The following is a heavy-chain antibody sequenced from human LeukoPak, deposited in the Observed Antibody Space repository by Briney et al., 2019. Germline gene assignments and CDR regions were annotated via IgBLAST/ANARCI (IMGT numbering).Heavy chain of an antibody. J-gene: IGHJ4*02. D-gene: IGHD5-18*01. CDR1: GGSISSGGYY. Sequence: SETLSLTCTVSGGSISSGGYYWSWLRQHPGRGLEWLGYIYYSGSTYYNPSLKSRVTISVDTSKNQFSLKLSSVTAADTAVYYCARAFLRYSYGYLLDYWGQGTLVTVSS. V-gene: IGHV4-31*03. CDR3: ARAFLRYSYGYLLDY. CDR2: IYYSGST.